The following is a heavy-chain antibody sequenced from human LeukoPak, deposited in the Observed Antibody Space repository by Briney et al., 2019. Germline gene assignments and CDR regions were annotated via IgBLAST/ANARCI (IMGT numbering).Heavy chain of an antibody. CDR1: GYTFTSYG. CDR3: ARGKNYYGSGSYYTLYIWFDP. J-gene: IGHJ5*02. D-gene: IGHD3-10*01. V-gene: IGHV1-18*01. Sequence: GASVKVSCKASGYTFTSYGTSWVRQAPGQGLEWLGWISAYNGNTNYAQKLQGRVTMTTDTSTSTAYMELRSLRSDDTAVYYCARGKNYYGSGSYYTLYIWFDPWGQGTLVTVSS. CDR2: ISAYNGNT.